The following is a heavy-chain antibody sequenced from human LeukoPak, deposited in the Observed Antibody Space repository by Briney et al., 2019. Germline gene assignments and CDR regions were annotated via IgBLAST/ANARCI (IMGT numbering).Heavy chain of an antibody. J-gene: IGHJ4*02. CDR2: VDYRGRA. V-gene: IGHV4-39*01. Sequence: SETLSLTCSVSGDSISRTDYYWGWFRQPPGKRLEWIGNVDYRGRAFYNPSLKCRVTVSVDPAVLQLSLRLNSLTVAATAIYYCAKHGAPSTNSFADFWGQGTLVTVSS. CDR3: AKHGAPSTNSFADF. CDR1: GDSISRTDYY. D-gene: IGHD4-23*01.